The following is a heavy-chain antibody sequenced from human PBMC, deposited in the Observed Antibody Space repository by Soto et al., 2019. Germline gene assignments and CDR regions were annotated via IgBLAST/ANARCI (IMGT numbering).Heavy chain of an antibody. Sequence: EVQLVESGGGLVQPGRSLRLSCAASGFTFDDYAMHWVRQAPGKGLEWVSGISWNSGSIGYADSVKGRFTISRDNAKNSLYLQMNSLRAEYTALYYCAKDIGSGSHWRYFDYWGQGTLVTVSS. CDR1: GFTFDDYA. J-gene: IGHJ4*02. D-gene: IGHD1-26*01. V-gene: IGHV3-9*01. CDR3: AKDIGSGSHWRYFDY. CDR2: ISWNSGSI.